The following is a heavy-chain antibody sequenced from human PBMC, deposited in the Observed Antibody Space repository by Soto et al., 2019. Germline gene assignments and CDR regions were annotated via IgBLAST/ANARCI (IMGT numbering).Heavy chain of an antibody. CDR2: ISGSGGST. CDR1: GFPFSSYA. Sequence: PGGSLRLSCAASGFPFSSYAMSWVRQAPGKGLEWVSAISGSGGSTYYADSVKGRFTISRDNSKNTLYLQMNSLRAEDTAVYYCAKDYDIFYYYYGMDVWGQGTTVTVSS. V-gene: IGHV3-23*01. CDR3: AKDYDIFYYYYGMDV. J-gene: IGHJ6*02. D-gene: IGHD3-9*01.